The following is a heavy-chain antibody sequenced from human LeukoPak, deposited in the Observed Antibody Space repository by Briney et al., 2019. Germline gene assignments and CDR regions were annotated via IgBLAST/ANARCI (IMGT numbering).Heavy chain of an antibody. CDR2: INHSGST. CDR1: GGSFSGYY. J-gene: IGHJ6*03. Sequence: SETLSLTCAVYGGSFSGYYWSWIRQPPGMGLEWIGEINHSGSTNYNPSLKSRVTISVDTSKNQFSLKLSSVTAADTAVYYCARALIVVVPAAPYYYYYMDVWGKGTTVTVSS. V-gene: IGHV4-34*01. CDR3: ARALIVVVPAAPYYYYYMDV. D-gene: IGHD2-2*01.